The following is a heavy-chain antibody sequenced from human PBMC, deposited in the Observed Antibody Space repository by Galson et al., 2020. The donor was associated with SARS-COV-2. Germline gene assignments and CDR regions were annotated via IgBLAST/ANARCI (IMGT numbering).Heavy chain of an antibody. CDR3: ARVYDIVVVPAAKGYNWFDP. CDR2: IYPGDSDT. Sequence: GESLKISCKGSGYSFTSYWIDWVRQMPGKGLEWMGIIYPGDSDTRYSPSFQGQVTISADKSISTAYLQWSSLKASDTAMYYCARVYDIVVVPAAKGYNWFDPWGQGTLVTVSS. V-gene: IGHV5-51*01. J-gene: IGHJ5*02. D-gene: IGHD2-2*01. CDR1: GYSFTSYW.